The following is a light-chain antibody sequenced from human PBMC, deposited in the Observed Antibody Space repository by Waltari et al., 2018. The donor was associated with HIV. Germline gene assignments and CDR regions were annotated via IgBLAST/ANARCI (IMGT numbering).Light chain of an antibody. J-gene: IGLJ3*02. CDR1: SSDVGGYNY. Sequence: QSALTQPASVSGSPGQSITISCTGTSSDVGGYNYVSWYQQHPGKAPKLMIYEVSKRPSGVSNRFSGSKSGNTASRTISGLQAEDEADYDCSSYTSSSTLSVFGGGTKLTVL. V-gene: IGLV2-14*01. CDR2: EVS. CDR3: SSYTSSSTLSV.